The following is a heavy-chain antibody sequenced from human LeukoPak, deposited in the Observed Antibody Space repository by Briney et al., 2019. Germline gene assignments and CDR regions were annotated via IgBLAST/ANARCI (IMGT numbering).Heavy chain of an antibody. CDR2: MNPNSGNT. Sequence: ASVKVSCKASGYTFTSYDINWVRQASGQGREWMGWMNPNSGNTGYAQKFQGRVTMTRNTSISTAYMELSSLRFEDTAVYYCARDVNGRGDDSFDIWGQGTMVTVSS. CDR1: GYTFTSYD. CDR3: ARDVNGRGDDSFDI. J-gene: IGHJ3*02. V-gene: IGHV1-8*01. D-gene: IGHD2-8*01.